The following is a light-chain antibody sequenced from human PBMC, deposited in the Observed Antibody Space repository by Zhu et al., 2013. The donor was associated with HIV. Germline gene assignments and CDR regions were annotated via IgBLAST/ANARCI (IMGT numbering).Light chain of an antibody. CDR1: QDINRY. V-gene: IGKV1-9*01. J-gene: IGKJ2*03. CDR2: AAS. Sequence: DIQMTQSPSSLSASVGDRVTITCRASQDINRYLAWYQQKPGKPPKLLVYAASTTQSGVPSRFGGRGSGTEFTLTISSLQPEDFATYYCQHYHYLHPYSFGQGTKLEI. CDR3: QHYHYLHPYS.